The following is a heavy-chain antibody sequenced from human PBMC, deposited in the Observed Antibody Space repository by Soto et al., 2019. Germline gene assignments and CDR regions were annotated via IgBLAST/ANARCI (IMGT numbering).Heavy chain of an antibody. D-gene: IGHD2-8*02. Sequence: SETLSLTCAVSGGSISSGGYSWGWVRQSPGKGLEWIADMFHSGSTNYSPSLKSRVTISVDTSKNQFSLKLTSVTAADTAVYYCARDKITGLFDYWGQGTLVTVSS. J-gene: IGHJ4*02. CDR3: ARDKITGLFDY. V-gene: IGHV4-39*07. CDR2: MFHSGST. CDR1: GGSISSGGYS.